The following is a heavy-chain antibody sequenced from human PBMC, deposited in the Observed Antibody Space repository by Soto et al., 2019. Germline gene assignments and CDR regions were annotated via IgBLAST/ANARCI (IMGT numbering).Heavy chain of an antibody. CDR1: GFTFSSYS. CDR3: ARASSSGRDP. Sequence: PGGSLSLSCAASGFTFSSYSMNWVRQAPGKGLEWVSSISSSSSYIYYADSVKGRFTISRDNAKNSLYLQMNSLRAEDTAVYYCARASSSGRDPWGQGTLVTVSS. D-gene: IGHD6-19*01. CDR2: ISSSSSYI. V-gene: IGHV3-21*01. J-gene: IGHJ5*02.